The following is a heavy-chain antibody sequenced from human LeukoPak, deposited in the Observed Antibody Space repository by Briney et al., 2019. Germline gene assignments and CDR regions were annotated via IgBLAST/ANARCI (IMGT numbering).Heavy chain of an antibody. CDR3: ARGLGDYVWGSYRYSRFYFDY. CDR1: GFTFSSYT. J-gene: IGHJ4*02. D-gene: IGHD3-16*02. CDR2: IWYDGSNK. V-gene: IGHV3-33*08. Sequence: GGSLRLSCAASGFTFSSYTMSWVRQAPGKGLEWVAVIWYDGSNKYYADSVKGRFTISRDNSKNTLYLQMNSLRAEDTAVYYCARGLGDYVWGSYRYSRFYFDYWGQGTLVTVSS.